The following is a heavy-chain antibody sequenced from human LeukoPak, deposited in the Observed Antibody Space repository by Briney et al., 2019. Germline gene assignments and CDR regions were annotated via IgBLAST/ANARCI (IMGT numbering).Heavy chain of an antibody. CDR3: ATYYDSSGYYSGGFDY. CDR2: IYYSGST. J-gene: IGHJ4*02. V-gene: IGHV4-30-4*01. D-gene: IGHD3-22*01. CDR1: GGSISSGDSY. Sequence: SQTLSLTCTVSGGSISSGDSYWSWIRQPPGKGLEWIGYIYYSGSTYYNPSLKSRVTISVDTSKDQFSLKLSSVTAADTAVYYCATYYDSSGYYSGGFDYWGQGTLVTVSS.